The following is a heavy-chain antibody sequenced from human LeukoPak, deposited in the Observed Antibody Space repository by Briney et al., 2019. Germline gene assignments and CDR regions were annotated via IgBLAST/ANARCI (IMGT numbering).Heavy chain of an antibody. V-gene: IGHV4-34*01. Sequence: KPSETLSLTCAVYGGSFSGYYWSWIRQPPGKGLEWIGEINHSGSTNYNPSLKSRVTISVDTSKNQFSLKLSSVTAADTAVYYCARGFRPMIVVPFDIWGQGTMVTVSS. CDR3: ARGFRPMIVVPFDI. CDR1: GGSFSGYY. D-gene: IGHD3-22*01. J-gene: IGHJ3*02. CDR2: INHSGST.